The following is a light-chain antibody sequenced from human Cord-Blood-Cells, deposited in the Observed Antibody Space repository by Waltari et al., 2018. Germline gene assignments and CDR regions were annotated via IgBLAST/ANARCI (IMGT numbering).Light chain of an antibody. CDR1: SSDVGSYNL. J-gene: IGLJ2*01. Sequence: QSALTQPAPVSGSPGQSITISCTGTSSDVGSYNLVSWYQQHPGKAPKLMIYEGSKRPSGVSNRFSVSTSGNTASLTISGLQAEAEADYYCCSYAGSSTFHVVFGGGTKLTVL. CDR2: EGS. CDR3: CSYAGSSTFHVV. V-gene: IGLV2-23*03.